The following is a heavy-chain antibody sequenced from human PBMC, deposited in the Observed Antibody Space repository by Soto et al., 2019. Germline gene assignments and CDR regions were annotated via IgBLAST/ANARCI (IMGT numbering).Heavy chain of an antibody. CDR2: MNPNSGNT. V-gene: IGHV1-8*01. J-gene: IGHJ4*02. CDR3: AGPWNKQ. Sequence: QVQLVQSGAEVKKPGASVKVSCKASGYTFTSYNINWVRQATGQGLEWMGWMNPNSGNTGYARKFQGRVTMTRATSRSTAYMVLSSLRSEDTAVDYWAGPWNKQWGQGTLVTVSS. CDR1: GYTFTSYN. D-gene: IGHD1-1*01.